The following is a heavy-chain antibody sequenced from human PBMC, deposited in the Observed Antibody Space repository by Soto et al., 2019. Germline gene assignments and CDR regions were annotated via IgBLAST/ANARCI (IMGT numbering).Heavy chain of an antibody. V-gene: IGHV5-10-1*01. CDR3: ATTVYFLKRYYYYGMVV. D-gene: IGHD2-8*01. J-gene: IGHJ6*02. Sequence: GESLKISCKGSGYSFTSYWISWVRQMPGKGLEWMGRIDPSDSYTNYSPSFQGHVTISADKSISTAYLQWSSLKASDTAMYYCATTVYFLKRYYYYGMVVWGPATTVSVFS. CDR1: GYSFTSYW. CDR2: IDPSDSYT.